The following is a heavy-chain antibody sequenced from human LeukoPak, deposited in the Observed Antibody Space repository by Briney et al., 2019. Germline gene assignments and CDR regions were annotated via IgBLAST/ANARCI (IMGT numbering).Heavy chain of an antibody. D-gene: IGHD6-19*01. V-gene: IGHV3-21*01. J-gene: IGHJ3*02. CDR3: ARGASVVAGSDNALDI. CDR2: ISTSSSYI. CDR1: GFTFSSFS. Sequence: GGSLRLSCTASGFTFSSFSMNWVRQAPGKGLEWVSSISTSSSYIYYADSVKGRFTISRDNARKSLYLHMNSLRAEDTAVYYCARGASVVAGSDNALDIWGQGTMVTVSS.